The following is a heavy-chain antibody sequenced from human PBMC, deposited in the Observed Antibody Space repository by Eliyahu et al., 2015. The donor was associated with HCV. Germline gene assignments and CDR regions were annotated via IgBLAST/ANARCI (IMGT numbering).Heavy chain of an antibody. CDR3: ARGSAGIGYSYGRNGLDV. D-gene: IGHD5-18*01. Sequence: EVQLVESGGGLVQPGGSLRLSCAASGFTFGXXXMNWVRQAPGKGXEWVSYISSSGTPIYYTASVKGRFTISRDNAKSSLYLQMNSVRAEDTAIYYCARGSAGIGYSYGRNGLDVWGQGTTVTVSS. CDR1: GFTFGXXX. V-gene: IGHV3-48*03. J-gene: IGHJ6*02. CDR2: ISSSGTPI.